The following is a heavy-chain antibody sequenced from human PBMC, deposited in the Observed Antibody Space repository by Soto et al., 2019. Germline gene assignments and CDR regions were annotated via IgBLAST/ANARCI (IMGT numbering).Heavy chain of an antibody. J-gene: IGHJ4*02. CDR2: ISGSGGST. V-gene: IGHV3-23*01. CDR1: GFTFSSYA. Sequence: PGGSLRLSFAASGFTFSSYAMSWVRQAPGKGLEWVSAISGSGGSTYYADSVKGRFTISRDNSKNTLYLQMNSLRAEDTAVYYCASVGESGHCYCYSGLDVWGQGTLVTVSS. D-gene: IGHD3-3*01. CDR3: ASVGESGHCYCYSGLDV.